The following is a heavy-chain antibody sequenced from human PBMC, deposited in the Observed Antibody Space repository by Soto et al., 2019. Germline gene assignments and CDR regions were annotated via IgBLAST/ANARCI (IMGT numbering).Heavy chain of an antibody. CDR1: GGSISSSSYY. CDR3: ARLWFGRRERYYGMDV. CDR2: IYYSGST. J-gene: IGHJ6*02. Sequence: NSSETLSLTCTVSGGSISSSSYYWGWIRQPPGKGLEWIGSIYYSGSTYYNPSLKSRVTISVDTSKNQFSLKLSSVTAADAAVYYCARLWFGRRERYYGMDVWGQGTTVTVSS. V-gene: IGHV4-39*01. D-gene: IGHD3-10*01.